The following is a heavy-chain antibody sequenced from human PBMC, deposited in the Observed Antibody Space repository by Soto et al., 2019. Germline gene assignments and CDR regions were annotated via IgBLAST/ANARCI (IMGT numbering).Heavy chain of an antibody. D-gene: IGHD6-19*01. CDR1: GITVSSHY. CDR3: VRGASGLR. V-gene: IGHV3-66*01. Sequence: EVQLVESGGALVQPGGSLRLSCAASGITVSSHYMSWVRQAPGKGLEWVSTIYSGGNTDYADSVKGRFTISRDNSKNTMSLQMNSLRAEDTAIYYCVRGASGLRWGQGTLVTVSS. CDR2: IYSGGNT. J-gene: IGHJ4*02.